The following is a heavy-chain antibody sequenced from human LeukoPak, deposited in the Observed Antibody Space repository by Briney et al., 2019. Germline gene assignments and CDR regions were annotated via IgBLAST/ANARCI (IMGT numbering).Heavy chain of an antibody. CDR2: INAGNGNT. J-gene: IGHJ4*02. CDR1: GYTFTSYA. CDR3: ARGGGRYSGYDLDY. V-gene: IGHV1-3*03. D-gene: IGHD5-12*01. Sequence: ASVNVSCKASGYTFTSYAIHWVRQAPGHRLEWMGWINAGNGNTKYSQEFQGRVTITRDTSASTAYMELSSLRSEDMAVYYCARGGGRYSGYDLDYWGQGTLVTVSS.